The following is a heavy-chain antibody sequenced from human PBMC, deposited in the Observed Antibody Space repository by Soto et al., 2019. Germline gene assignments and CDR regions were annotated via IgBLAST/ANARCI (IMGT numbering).Heavy chain of an antibody. CDR1: GFTFSDHY. V-gene: IGHV3-72*01. CDR3: TRNGGTVTYYSPMDV. J-gene: IGHJ6*02. D-gene: IGHD4-17*01. Sequence: EVQLVESGGDLVQPGGSLRLSCTASGFTFSDHYMDWVRQAPGKGLEWVGRARNKVQGYTTEYAASVRGRFTISRDDSRNSLYLHLNSLKTEDTAVYYCTRNGGTVTYYSPMDVWGQGTTVTVSS. CDR2: ARNKVQGYTT.